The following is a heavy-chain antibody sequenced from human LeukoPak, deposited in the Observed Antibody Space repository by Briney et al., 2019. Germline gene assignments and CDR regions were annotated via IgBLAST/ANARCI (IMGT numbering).Heavy chain of an antibody. CDR2: ISWNSFTI. V-gene: IGHV3-9*01. J-gene: IGHJ4*02. CDR1: GFIFDDYA. CDR3: ARDPGTTVSY. D-gene: IGHD4-17*01. Sequence: GGSLRLSCAASGFIFDDYAMHWVRQAPGKGLEWVSSISWNSFTIGYADSVKGRFTISRDNAKNSLYLQMNSLRAEDTAVYYCARDPGTTVSYWGQGTLVTVSS.